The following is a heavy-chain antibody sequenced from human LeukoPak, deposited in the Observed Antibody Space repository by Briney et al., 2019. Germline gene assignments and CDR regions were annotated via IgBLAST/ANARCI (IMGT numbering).Heavy chain of an antibody. CDR3: TKDPQIYGDYLGGAFDI. J-gene: IGHJ3*02. CDR2: IRYDGSNK. D-gene: IGHD4-17*01. CDR1: GFTFSSYG. V-gene: IGHV3-30*02. Sequence: GGSLRLSCAASGFTFSSYGMHWVRQAPGKGLEGVAFIRYDGSNKYYADSVKGRFTISRDNSKNTLYLQMNSLRAEDTAVYYCTKDPQIYGDYLGGAFDIWGQGTMVTVSS.